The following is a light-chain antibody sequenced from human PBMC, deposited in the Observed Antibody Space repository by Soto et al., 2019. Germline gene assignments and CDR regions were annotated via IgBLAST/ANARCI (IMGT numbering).Light chain of an antibody. V-gene: IGKV1-39*01. Sequence: DIQMTQSPSSLSASVGDRVTITCRASQTITTYLNWYQQRPGKAPKLLIFGATALQGGVPSRFSGSGSGTDFTLTITSLQPEDFATYFCQQTYSMPVTFGQGTKVDIK. CDR1: QTITTY. CDR3: QQTYSMPVT. J-gene: IGKJ1*01. CDR2: GAT.